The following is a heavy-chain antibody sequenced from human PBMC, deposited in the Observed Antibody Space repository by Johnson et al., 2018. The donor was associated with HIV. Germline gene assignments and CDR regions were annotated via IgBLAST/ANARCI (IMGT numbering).Heavy chain of an antibody. CDR1: GFTFSSYP. Sequence: QVQLVESGGGVVQPGRSLRLACAASGFTFSSYPMHWVRQAPGKGLEWVAVISYDGNNKYSADSVKGRFTISRDNSRNRLYIQMNSLRVEDTGVYYCAKGGEVWYGAFDFWGQGTMAIVSS. D-gene: IGHD6-13*01. V-gene: IGHV3-30*04. CDR3: AKGGEVWYGAFDF. CDR2: ISYDGNNK. J-gene: IGHJ3*01.